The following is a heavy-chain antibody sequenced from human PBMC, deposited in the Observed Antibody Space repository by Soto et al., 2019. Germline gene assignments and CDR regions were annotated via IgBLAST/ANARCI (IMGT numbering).Heavy chain of an antibody. CDR3: LKEHLAIAGTVQVLAV. Sequence: QAQGKGLEWVAVISHDGSNKYFADSVKGRFTISRDNSQNTLYLQMNSLRAEDTAVYFCLKEHLAIAGTVQVLAVRVQGSSDTGSS. J-gene: IGHJ6*02. V-gene: IGHV3-30*04. D-gene: IGHD6-13*01. CDR2: ISHDGSNK.